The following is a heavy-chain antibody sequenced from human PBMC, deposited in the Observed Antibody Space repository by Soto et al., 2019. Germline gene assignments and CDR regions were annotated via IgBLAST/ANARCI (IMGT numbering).Heavy chain of an antibody. D-gene: IGHD1-26*01. CDR1: GHIFPSYG. Sequence: QVHLVQSGAEVKKPGASVKVSCKASGHIFPSYGVTWVRQAPGQGLEWMGGISAYTANRNYAQRLQDRLTMTTDTSTNTAYMELRSLRSDDTAVYYCVVVRDSGCPAGDWGQGTLVIVSS. J-gene: IGHJ1*01. CDR3: VVVRDSGCPAGD. V-gene: IGHV1-18*01. CDR2: ISAYTANR.